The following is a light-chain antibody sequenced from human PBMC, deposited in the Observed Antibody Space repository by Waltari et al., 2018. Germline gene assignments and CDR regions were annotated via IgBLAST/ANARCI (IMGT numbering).Light chain of an antibody. CDR1: QSVGSNY. CDR2: DTS. Sequence: EIVLTQSPGTLSLSPGERATLFCWASQSVGSNYLAWYQQKPGQAPRLLIYDTSTRATDIPDRFSGSGSGTDFTLTISRLDPEDVAVYYCQQYGNSPRTFGQGTKVEIK. CDR3: QQYGNSPRT. V-gene: IGKV3-20*01. J-gene: IGKJ1*01.